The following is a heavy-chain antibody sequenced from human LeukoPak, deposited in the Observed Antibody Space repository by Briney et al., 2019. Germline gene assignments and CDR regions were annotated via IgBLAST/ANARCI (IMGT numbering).Heavy chain of an antibody. D-gene: IGHD3-22*01. CDR2: MNPNSGNT. CDR3: ASGYYDSSGYSNWFDP. J-gene: IGHJ5*02. CDR1: GYTFTSYD. V-gene: IGHV1-8*01. Sequence: ASVKVSCKASGYTFTSYDINWVRQAPGQGLEWMGWMNPNSGNTGYAQKFQGRVTMTRNTSISTAYMELSSLRSEDTAVYYCASGYYDSSGYSNWFDPWGQGTLVTVSS.